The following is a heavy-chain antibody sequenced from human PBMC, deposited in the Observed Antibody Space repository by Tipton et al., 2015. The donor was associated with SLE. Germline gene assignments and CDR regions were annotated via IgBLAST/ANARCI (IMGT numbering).Heavy chain of an antibody. Sequence: GLVKPSETLSLTCTVSGGSISTYYWSWIRQPPKQGLEWIGWIYHTGSTDYNPSLKSRVTISVDTSKNQFSLRLSSVTAADTAVYFCARGGVGGYDYFDYWGQGTLVTVSS. J-gene: IGHJ4*02. V-gene: IGHV4-59*01. CDR2: IYHTGST. CDR3: ARGGVGGYDYFDY. D-gene: IGHD5-12*01. CDR1: GGSISTYY.